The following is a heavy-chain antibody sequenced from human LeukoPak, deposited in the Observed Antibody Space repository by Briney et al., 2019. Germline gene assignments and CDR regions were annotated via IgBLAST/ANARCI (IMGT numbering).Heavy chain of an antibody. V-gene: IGHV1-18*01. Sequence: ASVKVSCKTSGYTFTHYVISWVRQAPGQGLEWMGRISPYNGNTNYAPKLQGRVIMTTDTSTSTVYMELRSLRSDDTAVYYCARVGHRDEDHFDYWGQGTLVTVSS. CDR3: ARVGHRDEDHFDY. CDR2: ISPYNGNT. J-gene: IGHJ4*02. CDR1: GYTFTHYV. D-gene: IGHD5-24*01.